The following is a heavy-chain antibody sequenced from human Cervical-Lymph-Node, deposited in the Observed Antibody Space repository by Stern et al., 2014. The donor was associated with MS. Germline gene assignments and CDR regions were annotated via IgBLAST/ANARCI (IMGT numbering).Heavy chain of an antibody. Sequence: QLVQSGAEVKKPGESLKISCKGSGYTFATYWIGWVRQMPGQGLEWMGIIYPADSDTRYSPSFQGQAPISPHKSISTAYLHWSSLKASDTAMYYCARPGDDTAKYGLDVWGQGTTVTVSS. J-gene: IGHJ6*02. CDR3: ARPGDDTAKYGLDV. CDR1: GYTFATYW. V-gene: IGHV5-51*03. D-gene: IGHD5-18*01. CDR2: IYPADSDT.